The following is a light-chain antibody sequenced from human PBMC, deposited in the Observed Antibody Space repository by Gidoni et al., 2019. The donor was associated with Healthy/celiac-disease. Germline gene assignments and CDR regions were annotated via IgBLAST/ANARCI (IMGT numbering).Light chain of an antibody. CDR3: QQSYSTPPST. J-gene: IGKJ1*01. Sequence: DIQMTQSPSSLSASVGDRVTITYRASQSISSYLNWYQQKPGKAPKLLIYAASSLKSGVPSRFSGSGSGTDFTLTISSLQPEDFATYYCQQSYSTPPSTFGQGTKVEIK. CDR1: QSISSY. CDR2: AAS. V-gene: IGKV1-39*01.